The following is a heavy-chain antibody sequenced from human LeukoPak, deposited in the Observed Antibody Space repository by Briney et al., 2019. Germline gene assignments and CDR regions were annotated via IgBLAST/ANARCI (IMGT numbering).Heavy chain of an antibody. CDR3: ARDYSGSSLDY. D-gene: IGHD1-26*01. CDR1: GFTFSSYT. Sequence: GGSLRFSCAASGFTFSSYTMNWVRQAPGKGLEWVSYISSSSSTIYYSDSVKGRFTISRDNAKNSLYLQMNSLRAEDTAVYYCARDYSGSSLDYWGQGTLVTVSS. V-gene: IGHV3-48*01. CDR2: ISSSSSTI. J-gene: IGHJ4*02.